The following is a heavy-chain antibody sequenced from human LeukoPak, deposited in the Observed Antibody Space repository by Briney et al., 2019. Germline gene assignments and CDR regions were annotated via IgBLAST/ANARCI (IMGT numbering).Heavy chain of an antibody. J-gene: IGHJ4*02. Sequence: SETLSLTCAVYGGSFSGYYWSWIRQPPGKGLEWIGEINHSGSTNYNPSLKSRVTISVDTSKNQFSLKLSSMTAADTAVYYCARGRKWIQLWSTPVAYFDYWGQGTLVTVSS. CDR3: ARGRKWIQLWSTPVAYFDY. D-gene: IGHD5-18*01. CDR2: INHSGST. CDR1: GGSFSGYY. V-gene: IGHV4-34*01.